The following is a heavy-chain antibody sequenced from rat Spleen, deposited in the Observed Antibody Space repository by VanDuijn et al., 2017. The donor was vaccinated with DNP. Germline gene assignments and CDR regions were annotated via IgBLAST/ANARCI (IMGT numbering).Heavy chain of an antibody. CDR1: GFTFSSFA. CDR3: AKDSGYDGIYYYFDY. V-gene: IGHV5-25*01. Sequence: EVQLVESGGGLVQPGRSMKLSCAASGFTFSSFAMAWVRQTPTKGLEWVASITYAGGNTYYRDSVKGRFTISRDLARSSLYLQMDSLRSEDTSTYYCAKDSGYDGIYYYFDYWGQGVMVTVSS. J-gene: IGHJ2*01. CDR2: ITYAGGNT. D-gene: IGHD1-12*02.